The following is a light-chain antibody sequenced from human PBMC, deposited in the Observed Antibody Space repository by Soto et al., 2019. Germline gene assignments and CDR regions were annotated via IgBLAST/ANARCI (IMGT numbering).Light chain of an antibody. CDR3: QTWGTGIRV. V-gene: IGLV4-69*01. CDR2: VNSDGSH. CDR1: SGHSSYA. J-gene: IGLJ3*02. Sequence: QPVLTQSPSASASLGASVKLTCTLSSGHSSYAIAWHQQQPEKGPRFLMRVNSDGSHSRGDGIPDRFSGSSSGAERHLTISSLQSDDEADYYCQTWGTGIRVFGGGTKVTVL.